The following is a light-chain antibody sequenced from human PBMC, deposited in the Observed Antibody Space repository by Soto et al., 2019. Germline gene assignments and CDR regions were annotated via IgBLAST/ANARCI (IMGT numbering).Light chain of an antibody. CDR3: QEYNRALMT. CDR1: QGISND. CDR2: AAS. V-gene: IGKV1-27*01. J-gene: IGKJ1*01. Sequence: DIQMTQSPSSLSSSVGDRVTITCRASQGISNDLAWCQQKPGKVPKLLIYAASTLQSGGPSRFSRSGSGTDFTPTISSRRPEDGATYCGQEYNRALMTFGQGTKVQIK.